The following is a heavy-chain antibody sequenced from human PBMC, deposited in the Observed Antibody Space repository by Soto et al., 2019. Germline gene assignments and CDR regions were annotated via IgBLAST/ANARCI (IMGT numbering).Heavy chain of an antibody. CDR2: ISSGSSDT. CDR3: ARVAY. V-gene: IGHV3-21*01. CDR1: GFTFSRVS. Sequence: XGSLRLSCEASGFTFSRVSMTWVRQVPGKGLEWVASISSGSSDTWYADSVKGRFIISRENAQNSLFLQMNTLRPEDTAMYYCARVAYWGPGTQVTVSS. J-gene: IGHJ4*02.